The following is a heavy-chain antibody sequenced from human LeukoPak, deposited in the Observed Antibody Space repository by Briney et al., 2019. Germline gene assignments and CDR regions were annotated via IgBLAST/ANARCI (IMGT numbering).Heavy chain of an antibody. V-gene: IGHV3-48*04. J-gene: IGHJ4*02. CDR2: ISSSSATI. CDR1: GITVNTYN. CDR3: ARGRDLFDS. Sequence: PAAYTRLPTVASGITVNTYNMKYFRQAPGKGLEWISYISSSSATIYYAASVKGRFTISRDNAKNSLYLQMNSLRAEDTAVYYCARGRDLFDSWGQGTLVIVSS.